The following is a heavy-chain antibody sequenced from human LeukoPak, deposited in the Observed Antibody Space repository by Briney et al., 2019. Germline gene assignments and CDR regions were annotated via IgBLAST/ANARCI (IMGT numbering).Heavy chain of an antibody. J-gene: IGHJ4*02. V-gene: IGHV1-2*06. D-gene: IGHD5-18*01. CDR2: INPNSGGT. CDR1: GYTFTGYY. CDR3: ARFRSGYSYVH. Sequence: GASVKVSCKASGYTFTGYYMHWVRQAPGQGVEWMGRINPNSGGTNYAQKFQGRVTMTRYTSISTAYMELSRLRSDDTAVYYCARFRSGYSYVHWGQGTLVTVSS.